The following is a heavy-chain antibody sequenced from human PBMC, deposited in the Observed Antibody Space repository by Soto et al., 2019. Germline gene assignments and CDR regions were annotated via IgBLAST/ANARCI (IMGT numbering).Heavy chain of an antibody. J-gene: IGHJ4*02. CDR1: GGTFSSFG. Sequence: SVKVSCKASGGTFSSFGISWVRQAPGQGLEWMGGIIPVFGRPNYAQKFQGRVTMTRDESTTTAYMELNSLSSDDTAVYDCGRGRSGQLVVFYWGQGTPVTVSS. CDR2: IIPVFGRP. CDR3: GRGRSGQLVVFY. V-gene: IGHV1-69*05. D-gene: IGHD3-10*01.